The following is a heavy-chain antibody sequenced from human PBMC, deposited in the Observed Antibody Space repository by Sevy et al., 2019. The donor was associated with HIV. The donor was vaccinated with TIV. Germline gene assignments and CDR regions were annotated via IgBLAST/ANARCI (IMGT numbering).Heavy chain of an antibody. CDR1: GFTFGDYC. CDR2: IYSGGST. CDR3: AGSGGITIFGVEDYYYYYGMDV. D-gene: IGHD3-3*01. V-gene: IGHV3-53*01. J-gene: IGHJ6*02. Sequence: GGSLRLSCTASGFTFGDYCVSWFRQAPGKGLEWVSVIYSGGSTYYADSVKGRFTISRDNSKNTLYLQMNSLRAEDTAVYYCAGSGGITIFGVEDYYYYYGMDVWGQGTTVTVSS.